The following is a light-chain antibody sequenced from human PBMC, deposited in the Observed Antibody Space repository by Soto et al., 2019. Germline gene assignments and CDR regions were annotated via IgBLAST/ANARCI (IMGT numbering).Light chain of an antibody. V-gene: IGKV3-15*01. CDR2: GAS. Sequence: MVMGQSPVTLSVSRGRGATLSCRASQSVGSSLAWYQQKPGQSPRLLIYGASTRATGTPARFSGSGSGTEFTLTISSLQPDDFATYYCQHYNSYSEAFGQGTKVDIK. J-gene: IGKJ1*01. CDR3: QHYNSYSEA. CDR1: QSVGSS.